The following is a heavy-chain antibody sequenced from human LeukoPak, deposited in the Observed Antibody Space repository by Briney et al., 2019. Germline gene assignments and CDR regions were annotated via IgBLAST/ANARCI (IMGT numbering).Heavy chain of an antibody. CDR1: GFTFSGYA. Sequence: GGSLRLSCAASGFTFSGYAMSWVRQAPGKGLEWVSSISSSGDNTFYADSVKGRFTISRDNSKNTLHLQMNSLRAEDTAVYYCAKDRMRYSSSWFFDYWGQGTLVTVSS. V-gene: IGHV3-23*01. J-gene: IGHJ4*02. CDR3: AKDRMRYSSSWFFDY. D-gene: IGHD6-13*01. CDR2: ISSSGDNT.